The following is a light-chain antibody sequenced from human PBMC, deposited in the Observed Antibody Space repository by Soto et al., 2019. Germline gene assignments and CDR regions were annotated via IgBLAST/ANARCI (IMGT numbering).Light chain of an antibody. J-gene: IGKJ1*01. CDR1: QGIKND. CDR2: AAS. CDR3: LQDHKSPLT. Sequence: AIQMTQSPSSLSASVGDRVTITCRASQGIKNDLGWYQQKPGKAPNLLIYAASSLQSGVPSRFSGSGSGTDFTLTITSLQPEDSATYCCLQDHKSPLTFGQGTKV. V-gene: IGKV1-6*01.